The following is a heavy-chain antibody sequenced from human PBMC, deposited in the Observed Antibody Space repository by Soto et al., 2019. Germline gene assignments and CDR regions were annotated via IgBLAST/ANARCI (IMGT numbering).Heavy chain of an antibody. V-gene: IGHV4-34*01. J-gene: IGHJ5*02. D-gene: IGHD3-22*01. Sequence: SETLSLTCAVYGGSFSGYYWSWIRQPPGKGLEWIGEINHSGCTNYNPSLKSRVTISVDTSKNQFSLKLSSVTAADTAVYYCARDSSGYKNWFDPWGQGTLVTVSS. CDR1: GGSFSGYY. CDR2: INHSGCT. CDR3: ARDSSGYKNWFDP.